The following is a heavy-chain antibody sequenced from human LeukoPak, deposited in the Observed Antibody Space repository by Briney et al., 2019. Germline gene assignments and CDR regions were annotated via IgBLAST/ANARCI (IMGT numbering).Heavy chain of an antibody. CDR2: IYYSGST. CDR3: ARGGAGNCGGACYVNWFDP. Sequence: SETLSLTYTVSGDSISSYYWSWIRQPPGKGLEWIGYIYYSGSTKYNPSLKSRVTISVDTSKNQFSLKLNSVTAADTAVYYCARGGAGNCGGACYVNWFDPWGQGTLVTVSS. D-gene: IGHD2-21*02. V-gene: IGHV4-59*01. CDR1: GDSISSYY. J-gene: IGHJ5*02.